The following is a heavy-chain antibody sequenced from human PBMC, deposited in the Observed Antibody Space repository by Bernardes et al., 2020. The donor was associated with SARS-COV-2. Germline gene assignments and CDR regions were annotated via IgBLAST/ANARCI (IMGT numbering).Heavy chain of an antibody. CDR1: GFTFSDYY. D-gene: IGHD2-2*02. J-gene: IGHJ3*02. CDR2: ISMSSSYT. Sequence: GGSRRLSGGASGFTFSDYYMSGIRQAPGKGLAGGSYISMSSSYTNNADSVKGRFTISRDNAKNSLYLKMNSLRAEDTAVYYGARDIKGLGATGYCSSTRCYTAAAFAIWGQGTMVTASS. V-gene: IGHV3-11*05. CDR3: ARDIKGLGATGYCSSTRCYTAAAFAI.